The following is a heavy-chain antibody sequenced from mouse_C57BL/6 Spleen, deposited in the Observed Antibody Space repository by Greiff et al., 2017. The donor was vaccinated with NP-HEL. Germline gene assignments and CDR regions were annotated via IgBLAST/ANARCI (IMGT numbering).Heavy chain of an antibody. V-gene: IGHV1-69*01. CDR3: ARGGTPDY. D-gene: IGHD2-14*01. Sequence: QVQLQQPGAELVMPGASVKLSCKASGYTFTSYWMHWVKQRPGQGLEWIGEIDPSDSYTNYNQKFKGKSTLTVDKSSSTAYMQLSSLTSEDAVVYYCARGGTPDYWGQGTTLTVSS. J-gene: IGHJ2*01. CDR2: IDPSDSYT. CDR1: GYTFTSYW.